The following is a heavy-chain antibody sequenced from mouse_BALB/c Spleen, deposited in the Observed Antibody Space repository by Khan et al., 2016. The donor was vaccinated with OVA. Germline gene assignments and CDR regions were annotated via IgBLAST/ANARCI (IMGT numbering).Heavy chain of an antibody. V-gene: IGHV2-6*02. D-gene: IGHD2-3*01. J-gene: IGHJ4*01. Sequence: QVQLKESGPGLVAPSQSLSITCTVSGFSFTSYGIHWVLQPPGKGLVWLVVIWSDGSTNYNSVLKSRLSISTDNSKSKVFLKMNSLQTDDTAIYDCARWFDGYASVYAMDCWGQGTSVTVSS. CDR3: ARWFDGYASVYAMDC. CDR1: GFSFTSYG. CDR2: IWSDGST.